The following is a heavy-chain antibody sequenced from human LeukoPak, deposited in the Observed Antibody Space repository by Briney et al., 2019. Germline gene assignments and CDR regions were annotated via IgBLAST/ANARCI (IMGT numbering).Heavy chain of an antibody. CDR1: GFTVSSNY. CDR2: FYSGGST. CDR3: ARAGGDRSGYYYQQPYFDY. V-gene: IGHV3-66*01. D-gene: IGHD3-22*01. Sequence: GGSLRLFCAASGFTVSSNYMRWVRQATGKGLEGFSVFYSGGSTYYADFGKGRFTISRDNSKNTLYCQRNSLRAEDTAVYYCARAGGDRSGYYYQQPYFDYWGQGTLVTVCS. J-gene: IGHJ4*02.